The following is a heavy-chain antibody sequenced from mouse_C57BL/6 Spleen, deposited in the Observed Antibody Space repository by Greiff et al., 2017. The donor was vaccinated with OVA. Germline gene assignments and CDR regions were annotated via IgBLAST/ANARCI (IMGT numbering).Heavy chain of an antibody. V-gene: IGHV3-6*01. Sequence: EVKLMESGPGLVKPSQSLSLTCSVTGYSITSGYYWNWIRQFPGNKLEWMGYISYDGSNNYNPYLKNRISITRDTSKNQFFLKLNSVTTEDTATYYCARGGNYAMDYWGQGTSVTVSS. J-gene: IGHJ4*01. CDR2: ISYDGSN. CDR3: ARGGNYAMDY. CDR1: GYSITSGYY.